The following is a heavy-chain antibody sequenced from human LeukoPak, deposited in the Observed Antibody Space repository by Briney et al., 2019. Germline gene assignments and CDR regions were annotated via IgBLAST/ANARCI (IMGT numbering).Heavy chain of an antibody. Sequence: PSETLSPTCTVSGGSISSYYWSWIRQPPGKGLEWIGYIYYSGSTNYNPPLKSRVTLSLDTSKNHFSLKLSSVIAADTAVYYCARLYDSSFDIWGQGTMVAVSS. CDR3: ARLYDSSFDI. CDR1: GGSISSYY. D-gene: IGHD3-22*01. J-gene: IGHJ3*02. CDR2: IYYSGST. V-gene: IGHV4-59*01.